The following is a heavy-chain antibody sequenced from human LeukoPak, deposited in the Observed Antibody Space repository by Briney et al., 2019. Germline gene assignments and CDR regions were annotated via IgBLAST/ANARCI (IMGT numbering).Heavy chain of an antibody. CDR3: ARDKIEATGGRCCDY. D-gene: IGHD6-13*01. V-gene: IGHV3-7*01. CDR1: GFTFSSHW. Sequence: SGGSLRLSCAASGFTFSSHWMSWVRQAPGKGLEWVADMKQDGSETYYVDSVKGRFTVSKDNAKNSLYLQMNSLRVEDTAVYYCARDKIEATGGRCCDYWGQGTLVTVSS. J-gene: IGHJ4*02. CDR2: MKQDGSET.